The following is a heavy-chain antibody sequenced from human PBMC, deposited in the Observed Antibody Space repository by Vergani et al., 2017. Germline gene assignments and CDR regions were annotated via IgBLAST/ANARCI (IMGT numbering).Heavy chain of an antibody. CDR1: GYSFTSYF. J-gene: IGHJ4*02. CDR2: INPSGGST. CDR3: ARANSNYVPFDY. V-gene: IGHV1-46*01. Sequence: QVQLVQSGAEVKKPGASVKVSCKASGYSFTSYFMHWVRQAPVQGLEWTGIINPSGGSTTYAQKFQGRVTMTRDTSTSTVYMELSSLRSEDTAVYYCARANSNYVPFDYWGQGTLVTVSS. D-gene: IGHD4-11*01.